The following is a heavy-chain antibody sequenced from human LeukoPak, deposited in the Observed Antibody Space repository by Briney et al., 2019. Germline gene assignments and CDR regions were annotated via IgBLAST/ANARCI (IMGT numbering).Heavy chain of an antibody. CDR2: INPSSGGT. D-gene: IGHD3-10*01. CDR1: GYSFTVYY. Sequence: GASVTVSFKASGYSFTVYYMHWVRQAPGQGLEWMGWINPSSGGTNYAQKFQGRVTMTRDTSISTAYMELSRLRSDDTAVYYCARAMVEFDYWGQGTLVTVSS. J-gene: IGHJ4*02. CDR3: ARAMVEFDY. V-gene: IGHV1-2*02.